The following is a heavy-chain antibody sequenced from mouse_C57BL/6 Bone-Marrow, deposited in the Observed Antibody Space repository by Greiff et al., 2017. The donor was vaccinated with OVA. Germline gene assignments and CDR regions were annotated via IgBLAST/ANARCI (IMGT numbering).Heavy chain of an antibody. J-gene: IGHJ2*01. D-gene: IGHD2-1*01. V-gene: IGHV1-76*01. CDR3: ARHDYGNLDY. Sequence: QVQLQQSGAELVRPGASVKLSCKASGYTFTDYYINWVKQRPGQGLEWIARIYPGSGNTYYNEKFKGKATLTAEKSSSTAYMQLSSLTSEDSAVYFCARHDYGNLDYWGQGTTLTVSS. CDR1: GYTFTDYY. CDR2: IYPGSGNT.